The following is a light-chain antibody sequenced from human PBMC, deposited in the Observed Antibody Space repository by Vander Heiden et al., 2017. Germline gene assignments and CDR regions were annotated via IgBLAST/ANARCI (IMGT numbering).Light chain of an antibody. CDR2: AAS. Sequence: DIQMTQSPSSLTASVGDRVTITCRASQSISSYLNWYQQKPGKAPKLLIYAASSLHSGVPSRFSGSGSGTDFTLTISSLQPEDFATYYCQQSDSTSWTFGQGTKVEIK. CDR3: QQSDSTSWT. CDR1: QSISSY. J-gene: IGKJ1*01. V-gene: IGKV1-39*01.